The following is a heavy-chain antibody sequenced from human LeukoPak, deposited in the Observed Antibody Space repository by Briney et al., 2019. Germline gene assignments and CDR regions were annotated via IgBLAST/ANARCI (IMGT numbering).Heavy chain of an antibody. V-gene: IGHV1-24*01. CDR1: GYTLTELS. CDR3: TTDTRFNSGMVY. CDR2: FDPEDGET. J-gene: IGHJ4*02. Sequence: ASVKVSCKVSGYTLTELSMHWVRQAPGKGLEWMGGFDPEDGETIYAQKLQGRVTMTEDTSTDTAYIELSSLRTEGTAVYYCTTDTRFNSGMVYWGQRTLVTVSS. D-gene: IGHD1-26*01.